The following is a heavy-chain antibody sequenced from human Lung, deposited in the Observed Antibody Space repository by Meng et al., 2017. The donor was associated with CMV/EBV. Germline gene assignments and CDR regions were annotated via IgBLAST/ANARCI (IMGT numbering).Heavy chain of an antibody. CDR3: AKDRIAARRGYFDY. V-gene: IGHV3-7*01. CDR2: INQGGSEK. D-gene: IGHD6-6*01. J-gene: IGHJ4*02. CDR1: GFTFSTYW. Sequence: GGSLRLXCAASGFTFSTYWMSWVRQAPGRGLEWVANINQGGSEKYYVASVMGRFTVSRDNAKNTLYLQMNSLRAEDTAVYYCAKDRIAARRGYFDYWGQGXLVTVSS.